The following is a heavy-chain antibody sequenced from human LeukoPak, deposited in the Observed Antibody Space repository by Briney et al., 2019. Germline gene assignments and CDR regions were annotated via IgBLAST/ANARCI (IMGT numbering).Heavy chain of an antibody. CDR3: ARDPSPGSIAAAGTGFDP. CDR2: INPNSGGT. V-gene: IGHV1-2*02. Sequence: ASVKVSCKASGYTFTGYYMHWVRQAPGQGLEWMGWINPNSGGTNYAQKFQGRVTMTRDASISTAYMELSRLRSDDTAVYYCARDPSPGSIAAAGTGFDPWGQGTLVTVSS. D-gene: IGHD6-13*01. CDR1: GYTFTGYY. J-gene: IGHJ5*02.